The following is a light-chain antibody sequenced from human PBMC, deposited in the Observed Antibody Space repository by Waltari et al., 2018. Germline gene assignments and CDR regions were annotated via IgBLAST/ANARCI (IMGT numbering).Light chain of an antibody. CDR3: QNRRNWPLLT. CDR2: AAS. J-gene: IGKJ4*01. CDR1: QNIGNY. V-gene: IGKV3-11*01. Sequence: EVVLTQSTATPSLSPGDRATLSCRASQNIGNYLAWYQQKPGQAPRLLIQAASNRATGVPSRFSGSGSATDFTLTISSLEPEDFAVYYCQNRRNWPLLTFGGGTKVEIK.